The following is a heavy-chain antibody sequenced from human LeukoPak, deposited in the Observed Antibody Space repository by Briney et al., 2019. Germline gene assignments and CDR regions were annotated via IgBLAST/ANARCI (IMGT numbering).Heavy chain of an antibody. CDR2: MFYTGTP. V-gene: IGHV4-39*07. Sequence: SETLSLTCTVSGGSITTTTYYWGWIRQPPGKGLEWIGSMFYTGTPFYSPSFKSRITISVDTSNNQFSLTLRSVTAADTAVYYCARVTRGPDGHDWFDPWGQGILVTVSS. CDR3: ARVTRGPDGHDWFDP. D-gene: IGHD1-14*01. J-gene: IGHJ5*02. CDR1: GGSITTTTYY.